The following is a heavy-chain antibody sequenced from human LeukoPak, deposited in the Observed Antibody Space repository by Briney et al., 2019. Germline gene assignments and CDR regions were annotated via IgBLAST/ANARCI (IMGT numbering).Heavy chain of an antibody. Sequence: PGGSLRLSCAASGFTFSDYYMSWIRQAPGKGLEWVSYISSSGSTIYYADSVKGRFTISRDNAKNSLYLQMNSLRAEDTAVYYCARDGTNYDFWSGPIWRSGPRNNYGMDVWGQGTTVTVSS. D-gene: IGHD3-3*01. V-gene: IGHV3-11*01. J-gene: IGHJ6*02. CDR2: ISSSGSTI. CDR1: GFTFSDYY. CDR3: ARDGTNYDFWSGPIWRSGPRNNYGMDV.